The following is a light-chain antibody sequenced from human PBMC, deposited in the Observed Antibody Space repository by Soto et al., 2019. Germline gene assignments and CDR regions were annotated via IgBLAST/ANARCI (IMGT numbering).Light chain of an antibody. Sequence: DVQMTQSPSSLSAFVGDRVTITCRASQGIAPYLAWFQQKPGKVPKLLIYATSTLQSGVPSRFSGSGSGTDFTLTINSLQPEDVGTYYCQQYNSYWTFGQGTKV. CDR1: QGIAPY. V-gene: IGKV1-27*01. J-gene: IGKJ1*01. CDR2: ATS. CDR3: QQYNSYWT.